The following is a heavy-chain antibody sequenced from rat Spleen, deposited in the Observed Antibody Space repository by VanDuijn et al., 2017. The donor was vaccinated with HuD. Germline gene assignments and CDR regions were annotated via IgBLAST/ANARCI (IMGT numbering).Heavy chain of an antibody. Sequence: EVQLVESGGGLVQPGRSLKLSCAASGFTFSNYGMHWIRQAPTKGLEWVASISPSGGSTYYRDSVKGRFTISRDNAKSTLSLQMDSLRSEDTATYYCARRHYGYTDYFDSWGQGVMVTVSS. J-gene: IGHJ2*01. CDR1: GFTFSNYG. CDR2: ISPSGGST. D-gene: IGHD1-11*01. CDR3: ARRHYGYTDYFDS. V-gene: IGHV5-19*01.